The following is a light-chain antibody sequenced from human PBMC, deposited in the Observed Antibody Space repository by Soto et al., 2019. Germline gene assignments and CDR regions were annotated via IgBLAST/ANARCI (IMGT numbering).Light chain of an antibody. CDR1: QSVSSSY. CDR3: QQYGSSPVT. J-gene: IGKJ1*01. CDR2: GAS. Sequence: EVVLTQSPGTLSLSPGERATLSCRASQSVSSSYLAWYQQKPGQAPRLLVYGASSRATGIPDRFSGSGSGTDFTLTISRLEPEDFAVYYCQQYGSSPVTFGQGT. V-gene: IGKV3-20*01.